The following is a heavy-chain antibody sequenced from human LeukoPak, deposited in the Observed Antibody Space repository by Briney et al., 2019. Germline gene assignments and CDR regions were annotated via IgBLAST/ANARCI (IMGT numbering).Heavy chain of an antibody. Sequence: GGSLRLSCAASGFTFSSYAMSWVRQAPGKGLEWVSVICNSGGSTFYADSVKGRFTISRYNSKNTLYLQMHSLRAEDTAVYYCAKRASGSGTSLYYFDYWGQGTLVTVSS. CDR3: AKRASGSGTSLYYFDY. D-gene: IGHD3-10*01. CDR2: ICNSGGST. V-gene: IGHV3-23*01. CDR1: GFTFSSYA. J-gene: IGHJ4*02.